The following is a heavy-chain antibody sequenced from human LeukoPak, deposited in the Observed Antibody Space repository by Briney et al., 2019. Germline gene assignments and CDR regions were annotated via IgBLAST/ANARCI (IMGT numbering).Heavy chain of an antibody. Sequence: AASVKVSCKASGYTFTSYGISWVRQAPGQGLEWMGWISAYNGNTNYAQKLQGRVTMTTDTSTSTAYMELRSLRSDDTAVYYCAIAYGGNSLKTNRKTYYYYGMDVWGQGTTVTVSS. V-gene: IGHV1-18*01. J-gene: IGHJ6*02. CDR1: GYTFTSYG. CDR3: AIAYGGNSLKTNRKTYYYYGMDV. D-gene: IGHD4-23*01. CDR2: ISAYNGNT.